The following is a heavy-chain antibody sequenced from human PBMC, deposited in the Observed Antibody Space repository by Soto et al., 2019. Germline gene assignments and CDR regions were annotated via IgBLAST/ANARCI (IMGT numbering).Heavy chain of an antibody. CDR3: ARSSGWYINYYYYGMDV. Sequence: SVKVSCKAFGGTFSCYAISWGRQAPGQGLEWMGGIIPIFGTANYAQKFQGRVTITADESTSTAYMELSSLRSEDTAVYYCARSSGWYINYYYYGMDVWGQGTTVTVSS. D-gene: IGHD6-19*01. J-gene: IGHJ6*02. CDR2: IIPIFGTA. V-gene: IGHV1-69*13. CDR1: GGTFSCYA.